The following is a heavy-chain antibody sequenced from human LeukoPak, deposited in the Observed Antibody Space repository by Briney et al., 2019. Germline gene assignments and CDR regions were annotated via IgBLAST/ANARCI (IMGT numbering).Heavy chain of an antibody. J-gene: IGHJ3*02. CDR1: GGSIDSTNW. CDR3: ARHLAFDAFDI. CDR2: IYYSGNT. Sequence: SETLSLTCDVSGGSIDSTNWWNWVRQPPGKGLEWIGSIYYSGNTYYNPSLKSRVTISVDTSKNRFSLKLSSVTAADTAVYYCARHLAFDAFDIWGQGTLVTVSS. V-gene: IGHV4-39*01.